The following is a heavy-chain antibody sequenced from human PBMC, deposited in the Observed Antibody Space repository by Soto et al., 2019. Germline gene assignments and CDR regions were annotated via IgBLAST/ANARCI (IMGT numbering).Heavy chain of an antibody. CDR1: GFIFSNYW. CDR3: ARDGEGY. V-gene: IGHV3-74*01. J-gene: IGHJ4*02. Sequence: EVHLVESGGGLVQPGGSLRLSCAVSGFIFSNYWMHWVRQVPGKGLVWVSRINTDGRETNYADSVKGRFTVSRDNAKNTQFLQMNSLRVEDTAVYYCARDGEGYWGQGTLVTVSS. CDR2: INTDGRET. D-gene: IGHD2-21*01.